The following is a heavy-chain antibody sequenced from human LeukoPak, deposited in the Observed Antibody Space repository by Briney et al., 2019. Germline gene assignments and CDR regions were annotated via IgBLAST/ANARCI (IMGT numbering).Heavy chain of an antibody. CDR2: IRDDGSAQ. Sequence: GGSLRLSCAASRFTFNNYWMTWVRQAPGKGLEWVASIRDDGSAQYYVGSVQGRFTISRDDAKNSLYLQMDSLKTEDTAVYYCTGNYYGSGSYADFDYWGQGTLVTVSS. CDR3: TGNYYGSGSYADFDY. J-gene: IGHJ4*02. V-gene: IGHV3-7*03. CDR1: RFTFNNYW. D-gene: IGHD3-10*01.